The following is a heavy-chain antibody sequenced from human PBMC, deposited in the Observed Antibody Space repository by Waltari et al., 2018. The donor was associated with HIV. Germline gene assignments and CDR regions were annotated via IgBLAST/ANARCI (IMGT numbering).Heavy chain of an antibody. Sequence: EVELVESGGGLIQRGGYLRLSFGASGLPVRNTYLSWVRQAPGKGLEWVSVIYTGGSTYYADSVKGRFTISRDNSENTLYLQMDNLRVEDTAVYFCAGYAPLNYDISTSQDYWGQGTLVTVSS. CDR2: IYTGGST. J-gene: IGHJ4*02. CDR3: AGYAPLNYDISTSQDY. V-gene: IGHV3-53*01. CDR1: GLPVRNTY. D-gene: IGHD3-3*01.